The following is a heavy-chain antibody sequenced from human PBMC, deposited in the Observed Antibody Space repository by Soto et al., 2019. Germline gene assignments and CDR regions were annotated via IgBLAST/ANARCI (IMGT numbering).Heavy chain of an antibody. D-gene: IGHD1-26*01. CDR2: IIPIFGTA. J-gene: IGHJ4*02. CDR3: ARDGGRHSGGIDY. V-gene: IGHV1-69*01. CDR1: GRTFSSYS. Sequence: QVQRVQSGAEVKKAASSVKVSCKASGRTFSSYSINCVRQAPGQGLEWMGEIIPIFGTANYAQKFQGRVTITADESTSTAYMELSSLRSEDTAVYYCARDGGRHSGGIDYWGQGTLVTVSS.